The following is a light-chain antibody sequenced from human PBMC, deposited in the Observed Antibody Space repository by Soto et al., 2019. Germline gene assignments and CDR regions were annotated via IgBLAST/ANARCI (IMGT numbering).Light chain of an antibody. V-gene: IGKV3-15*01. CDR1: QSVSSRY. J-gene: IGKJ2*01. CDR2: AVS. Sequence: EIVMTQSPATLSVSPGERATLSPRASQSVSSRYLAWYQQKPGQAPRLLIHAVSTRATGIPARFSGSGSGTEFTLTISSLQSEDFAVYYCQQYNKWPTSGQGTKVDIK. CDR3: QQYNKWPT.